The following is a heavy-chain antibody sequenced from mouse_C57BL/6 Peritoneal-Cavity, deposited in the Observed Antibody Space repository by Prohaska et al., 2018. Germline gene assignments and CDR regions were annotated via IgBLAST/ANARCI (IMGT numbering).Heavy chain of an antibody. V-gene: IGHV1-82*01. J-gene: IGHJ2*01. Sequence: QVQLQQSGPELVKPGASVKISCKASGYAFSSSWMNWVKQRPGKGLEWIGRIYPGDGDTNYNGKFKGKATLTAAKSSSTAYMQLSSLTSEDSAVYFCATSSGYGDYWGQGTTLTVSS. CDR2: IYPGDGDT. CDR3: ATSSGYGDY. D-gene: IGHD3-2*02. CDR1: GYAFSSSW.